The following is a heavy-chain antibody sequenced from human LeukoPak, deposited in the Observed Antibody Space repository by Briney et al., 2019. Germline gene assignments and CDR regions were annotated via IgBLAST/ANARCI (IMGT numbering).Heavy chain of an antibody. D-gene: IGHD2-15*01. V-gene: IGHV4-61*08. J-gene: IGHJ4*02. CDR1: GGSISSGDYY. CDR2: IYYSGST. Sequence: SETLSLTCTVSGGSISSGDYYWSWIRQPPGKGLERIGYIYYSGSTNYNPPLKSRVTISVDTSKNQFSLKLSSVTAADTAVYYCATYARGYCSGGSCYYFDYWGQGTLVTVSS. CDR3: ATYARGYCSGGSCYYFDY.